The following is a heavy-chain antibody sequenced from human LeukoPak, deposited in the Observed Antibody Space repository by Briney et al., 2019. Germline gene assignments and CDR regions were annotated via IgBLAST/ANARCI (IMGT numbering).Heavy chain of an antibody. CDR3: AVDSGRMTAESGWFDP. CDR1: GGSISSSSYY. Sequence: PSETQSLTCTVSGGSISSSSYYWGWIRQPPGKGLEWIGSIYYSGSTYYNPSLKSRVTISVDTSKNQFSLKLSSVTAADTAVYYCAVDSGRMTAESGWFDPWGQGTLVTVSS. V-gene: IGHV4-39*07. D-gene: IGHD3-10*01. J-gene: IGHJ5*02. CDR2: IYYSGST.